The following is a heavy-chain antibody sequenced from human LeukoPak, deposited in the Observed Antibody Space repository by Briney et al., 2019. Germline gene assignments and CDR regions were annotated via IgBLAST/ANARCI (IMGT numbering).Heavy chain of an antibody. CDR1: GFTVSSNY. CDR2: IYSGGST. J-gene: IGHJ6*03. Sequence: GGSLRLSCAASGFTVSSNYMSWVRQAPGKGLGWVSVIYSGGSTYYADSVKGRFTLSRDNSKNTLYLQMNSLRTEDTAVYYCARVPVAGTFPIGYMDVWGKGTTVTVSS. D-gene: IGHD6-19*01. CDR3: ARVPVAGTFPIGYMDV. V-gene: IGHV3-53*01.